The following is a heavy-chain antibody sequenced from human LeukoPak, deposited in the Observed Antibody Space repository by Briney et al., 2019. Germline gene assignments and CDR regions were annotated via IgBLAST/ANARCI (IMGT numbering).Heavy chain of an antibody. CDR1: GGSISSSSYY. V-gene: IGHV4-39*01. CDR2: IYYSGST. CDR3: ARQVSGWRFDY. Sequence: SETLSLTCTVSGGSISSSSYYWGWIRQPPGKGLEWIGSIYYSGSTYYNPSLKSRVTISVDTSKNQFSLKLSSVTAADTAVYYRARQVSGWRFDYWGQGTLVTVSS. J-gene: IGHJ4*02. D-gene: IGHD6-19*01.